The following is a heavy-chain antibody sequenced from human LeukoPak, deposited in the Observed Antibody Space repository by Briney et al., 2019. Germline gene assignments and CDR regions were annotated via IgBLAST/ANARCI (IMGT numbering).Heavy chain of an antibody. CDR2: IIPIFGTA. J-gene: IGHJ6*03. Sequence: SVKVSCKASGGTFISYAISWVRQAPGQGLEWMGGIIPIFGTANYAQKFQGRVTITTDESTSTAYMELSSLRSEDTAVYYCATPGFLEWLKAGYYYMDVWGKGTTVTVSS. D-gene: IGHD3-3*01. CDR3: ATPGFLEWLKAGYYYMDV. CDR1: GGTFISYA. V-gene: IGHV1-69*05.